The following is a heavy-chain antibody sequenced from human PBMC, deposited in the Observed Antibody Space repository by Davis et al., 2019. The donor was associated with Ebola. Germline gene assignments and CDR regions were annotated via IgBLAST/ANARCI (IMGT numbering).Heavy chain of an antibody. J-gene: IGHJ5*02. D-gene: IGHD4-17*01. V-gene: IGHV1-69*04. CDR2: IIPILGIA. CDR3: AREVGTVTTTWFDP. CDR1: GGTFSSYV. Sequence: SVKVSCKASGGTFSSYVISWVRQAPGQGLEWMGRIIPILGIANYAQKFQGRVTMTTDTSTSTAYMELRSLRSDDTAVYYCAREVGTVTTTWFDPWGQGTLVTVSS.